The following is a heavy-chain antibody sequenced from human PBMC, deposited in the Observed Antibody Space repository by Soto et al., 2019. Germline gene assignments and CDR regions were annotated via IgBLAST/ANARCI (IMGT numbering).Heavy chain of an antibody. J-gene: IGHJ6*02. Sequence: PGGSLRLSCAAPGFTFSSYGMTFSSYAMSWVSQAPGKGLEWVSTISGSGDCTYYADSVKGRFTISRDNSKSTLYLQMNSQRAEDTAVYYCARGGYYYYGMNVWGQGTTVTVS. CDR1: GFTFSSYGMTFSSYA. CDR3: ARGGYYYYGMNV. V-gene: IGHV3-23*01. CDR2: ISGSGDCT.